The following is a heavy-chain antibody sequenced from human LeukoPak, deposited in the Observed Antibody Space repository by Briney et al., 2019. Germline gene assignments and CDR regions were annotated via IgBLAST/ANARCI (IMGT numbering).Heavy chain of an antibody. J-gene: IGHJ4*02. CDR3: AREPYYYGSGSYLDY. CDR2: ISAYNGNT. CDR1: GYTFTSYG. Sequence: GASVKVSCKASGYTFTSYGISWVRQAPGQGLEWMGWISAYNGNTNYAQKLQGRVTMTTDTSTGTAYMELRSLRSDDTAVYYCAREPYYYGSGSYLDYWGQGTLVTVSS. V-gene: IGHV1-18*01. D-gene: IGHD3-10*01.